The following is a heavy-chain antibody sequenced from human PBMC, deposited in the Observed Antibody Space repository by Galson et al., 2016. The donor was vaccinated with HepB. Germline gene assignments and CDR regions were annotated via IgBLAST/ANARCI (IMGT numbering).Heavy chain of an antibody. CDR2: ISGDASNI. CDR1: GVTLSANR. Sequence: SLRLSCAASGVTLSANRTNWVRQAPGKGLEWVSYISGDASNIYSNNSVKGRFTISRDNAKNSLYLQMNSLTDGDTAVYYCARNHYASGTDSMDVWGKGTTVTVSP. D-gene: IGHD3-10*01. V-gene: IGHV3-48*02. CDR3: ARNHYASGTDSMDV. J-gene: IGHJ6*04.